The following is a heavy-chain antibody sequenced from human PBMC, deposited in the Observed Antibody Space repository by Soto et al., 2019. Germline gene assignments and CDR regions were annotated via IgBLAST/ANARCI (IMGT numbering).Heavy chain of an antibody. CDR1: GGSISSSSYY. CDR2: IYYSGST. CDR3: ARVVRGHAFDY. D-gene: IGHD5-12*01. J-gene: IGHJ4*02. Sequence: SETLSLTCTVSGGSISSSSYYWGWIRQPPGKGLEWIGSIYYSGSTYYNPSLKSRVTISVDTSKNQFSLKLSSVTAADTAVYYCARVVRGHAFDYWGQGTRVTVS. V-gene: IGHV4-39*07.